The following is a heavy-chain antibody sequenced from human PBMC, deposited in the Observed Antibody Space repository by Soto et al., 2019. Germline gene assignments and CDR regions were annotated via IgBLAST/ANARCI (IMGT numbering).Heavy chain of an antibody. CDR2: ISYDGSNK. CDR1: GFTFSSYA. CDR3: ARVADLELRLYYYYGMDV. D-gene: IGHD1-7*01. J-gene: IGHJ6*02. V-gene: IGHV3-30-3*01. Sequence: QVQLVESGGGVVQPGRSLRLSCAASGFTFSSYAMHWVRQAPGKGLEWVAVISYDGSNKYYADSVKGRFTISRDNSKNTLNLQMNSLRAEDTAVYYCARVADLELRLYYYYGMDVWGQGTTVTVSS.